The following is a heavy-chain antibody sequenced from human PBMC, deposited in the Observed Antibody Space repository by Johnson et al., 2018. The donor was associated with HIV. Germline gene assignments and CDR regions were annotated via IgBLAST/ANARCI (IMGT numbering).Heavy chain of an antibody. CDR1: GFNVSGKY. J-gene: IGHJ3*02. CDR2: IYSGGST. CDR3: AREVRTETYGMDAFDI. D-gene: IGHD1-1*01. V-gene: IGHV3-53*01. Sequence: VQLVESGGGLIQPGGSLRLSCAASGFNVSGKYMTWVRQPPGKGLEWVSVIYSGGSTHYAESVKGRFTISRDDSKNSLYLQMNSLKTEDTAVYYCAREVRTETYGMDAFDIWGQGTMVTVSS.